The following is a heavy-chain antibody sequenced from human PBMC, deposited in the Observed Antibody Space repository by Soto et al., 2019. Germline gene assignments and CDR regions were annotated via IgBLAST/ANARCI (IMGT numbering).Heavy chain of an antibody. J-gene: IGHJ4*02. D-gene: IGHD3-3*01. Sequence: GGSLRLSCAASGFTFSSYSMNWVRQAPGKGLEWVSSISSSSSYIYYADSVKGRFTISRDNAKNSLYLQMNSLRAEDTAVYYCARVGGLLEWLSLYDYWGQGTLVTVSS. CDR1: GFTFSSYS. V-gene: IGHV3-21*01. CDR3: ARVGGLLEWLSLYDY. CDR2: ISSSSSYI.